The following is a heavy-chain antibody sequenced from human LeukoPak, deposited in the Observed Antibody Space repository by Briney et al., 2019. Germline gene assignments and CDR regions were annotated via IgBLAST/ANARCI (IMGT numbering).Heavy chain of an antibody. CDR1: GFTFSSYS. D-gene: IGHD6-6*01. V-gene: IGHV3-48*01. CDR3: ARVQKIKRWGSSSSPFDY. Sequence: PGGSLRLSCATYGFTFSSYSMNWVRQAPGKGLEWFSYISSSSSTIYYADSVKGRFTISIDNAKNSLYLQMNSLRAEDTAVYYCARVQKIKRWGSSSSPFDYWGQGTLVTVSS. J-gene: IGHJ4*02. CDR2: ISSSSSTI.